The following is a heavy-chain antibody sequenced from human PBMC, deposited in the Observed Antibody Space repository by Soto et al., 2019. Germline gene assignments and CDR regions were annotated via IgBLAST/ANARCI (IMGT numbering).Heavy chain of an antibody. CDR3: ARGPPDLDY. Sequence: SETLSLTCAVYGGSFSGYYWIWIRQPPGKGLEWIGEINHSGSTNYNPSLKSRVTISVDTSKNQFSLKLSSVTAADTAVYYCARGPPDLDYWGQGTLVTVSS. CDR1: GGSFSGYY. CDR2: INHSGST. V-gene: IGHV4-34*01. J-gene: IGHJ4*02.